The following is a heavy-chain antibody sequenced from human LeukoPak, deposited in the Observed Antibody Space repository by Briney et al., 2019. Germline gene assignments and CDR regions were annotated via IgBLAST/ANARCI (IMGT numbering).Heavy chain of an antibody. CDR1: GYTFTNYY. CDR3: AKTGDAEYSSSWLDYYMDV. D-gene: IGHD6-13*01. CDR2: INPSGGST. J-gene: IGHJ6*03. Sequence: ASVKVSCKASGYTFTNYYMHWVRQAPGQGLEWMGIINPSGGSTSYAQKFQGRVTMTRDMSTSTVYMELSSLRAEDTAVYYCAKTGDAEYSSSWLDYYMDVWGKGTTVTISS. V-gene: IGHV1-46*01.